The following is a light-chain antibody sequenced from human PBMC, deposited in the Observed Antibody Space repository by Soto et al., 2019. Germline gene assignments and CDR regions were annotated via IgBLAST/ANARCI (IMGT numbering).Light chain of an antibody. CDR1: SSNIGAGYD. Sequence: SVLTQPPSVSGAPGQRVTVSCTGSSSNIGAGYDVHWYQQLPGTTPKLLIYDNNNRPSGVPDRFSGSRSGTSASLAITGLEAEDGADYYCQSYDTSLSEVVFGGGTKLTVL. V-gene: IGLV1-40*01. CDR3: QSYDTSLSEVV. CDR2: DNN. J-gene: IGLJ3*02.